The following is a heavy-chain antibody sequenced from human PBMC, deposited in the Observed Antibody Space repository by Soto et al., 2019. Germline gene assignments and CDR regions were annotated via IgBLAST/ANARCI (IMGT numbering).Heavy chain of an antibody. CDR3: ARGGYCSSNSCFFSDAFDI. D-gene: IGHD2-2*01. V-gene: IGHV3-33*01. CDR1: GFTFSSYG. Sequence: GGSLRLSCAASGFTFSSYGMHWVRQAPGKGLEWVAVIWYDGSNKYYADSVKGRFTISRDNSKNTLYLQMNSLRAEDTAVYYCARGGYCSSNSCFFSDAFDIWRQGTMVTV. CDR2: IWYDGSNK. J-gene: IGHJ3*02.